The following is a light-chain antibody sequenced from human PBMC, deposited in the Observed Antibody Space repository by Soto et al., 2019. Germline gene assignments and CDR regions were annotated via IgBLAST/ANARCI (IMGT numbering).Light chain of an antibody. J-gene: IGKJ1*01. Sequence: EIVMTQSPATLSVSPGERATLSCRASQSVSSNVAWYQQIPGQTPRLLIYGASTRATGIPVRFSGSGSGTEFTLTISSLQSEDFAVYYCQQYNYWPSRTFGQGTKVDI. V-gene: IGKV3-15*01. CDR2: GAS. CDR3: QQYNYWPSRT. CDR1: QSVSSN.